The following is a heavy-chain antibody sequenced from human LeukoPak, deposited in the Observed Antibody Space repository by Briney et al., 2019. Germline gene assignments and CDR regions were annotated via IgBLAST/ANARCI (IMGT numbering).Heavy chain of an antibody. CDR1: GFTFSNYW. J-gene: IGHJ4*02. D-gene: IGHD3-9*01. CDR2: IDQDGVQI. Sequence: GGSLRLSCAASGFTFSNYWMTWVRQAPGKGLEWVANIDQDGVQIYNVDSVKGRFTISRDNAENSLYLQMNSLRAEDTAVYYCARVRSGYSFDYWGPGTLVTFSS. V-gene: IGHV3-7*01. CDR3: ARVRSGYSFDY.